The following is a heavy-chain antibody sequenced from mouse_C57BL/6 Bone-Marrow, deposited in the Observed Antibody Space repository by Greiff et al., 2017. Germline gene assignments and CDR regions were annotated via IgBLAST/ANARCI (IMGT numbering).Heavy chain of an antibody. V-gene: IGHV5-17*01. Sequence: EVKLVESGGGLVKPGGSLKLSCAASGFTFSDYGMHWVRQAPAKGLEWVAYISSGSSTIYYADTVKGRFTISRDNAKNTLFLPMTSLRSEDTAMYYCARRRAGLYYFDYWGQGTTLTVSS. CDR1: GFTFSDYG. CDR3: ARRRAGLYYFDY. D-gene: IGHD3-1*01. J-gene: IGHJ2*01. CDR2: ISSGSSTI.